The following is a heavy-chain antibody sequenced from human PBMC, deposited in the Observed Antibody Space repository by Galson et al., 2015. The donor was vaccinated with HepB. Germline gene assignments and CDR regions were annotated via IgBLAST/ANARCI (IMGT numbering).Heavy chain of an antibody. V-gene: IGHV2-5*02. D-gene: IGHD3-22*01. CDR2: LYWDDDQ. J-gene: IGHJ3*02. CDR1: GFSLSTPGVG. Sequence: PALVKPTQTLTLTCTFSGFSLSTPGVGVGWIRQPPGKALEWLALLYWDDDQRYSPSLKTRLTITKDTSKNQVVLTMTNMDPVDTGTYYCAHRRGFYYDSNGYPTSAGFFNIWGQGTMVTVSS. CDR3: AHRRGFYYDSNGYPTSAGFFNI.